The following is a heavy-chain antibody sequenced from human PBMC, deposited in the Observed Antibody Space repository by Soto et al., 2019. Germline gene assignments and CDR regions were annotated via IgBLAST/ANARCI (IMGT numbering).Heavy chain of an antibody. J-gene: IGHJ6*02. Sequence: GASLKISCQGSGYSFTSYWIGWVRQMPGKGLEWMGIIYPGDSDTRYSPSFQGQVTISADKSISTAYLQWSSLKASDTAMYYCARRSPVDTAMVTEYYGMDVWGQGTTVTVSS. D-gene: IGHD5-18*01. CDR1: GYSFTSYW. V-gene: IGHV5-51*01. CDR3: ARRSPVDTAMVTEYYGMDV. CDR2: IYPGDSDT.